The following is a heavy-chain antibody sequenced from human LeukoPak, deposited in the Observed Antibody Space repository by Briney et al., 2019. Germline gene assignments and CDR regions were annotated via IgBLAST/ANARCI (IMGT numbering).Heavy chain of an antibody. D-gene: IGHD1-20*01. CDR2: IYHSGST. V-gene: IGHV4-38-2*02. Sequence: PSETLSLTCTVSGGSIGSYYWGWIRQPPGKGLEWIGSIYHSGSTYYNPSLKSRVTISVDTSKNQFSLKLSSVTAADTAVYYCARRAIAGDYFDYWGQGTLVTVSS. CDR1: GGSIGSYY. J-gene: IGHJ4*02. CDR3: ARRAIAGDYFDY.